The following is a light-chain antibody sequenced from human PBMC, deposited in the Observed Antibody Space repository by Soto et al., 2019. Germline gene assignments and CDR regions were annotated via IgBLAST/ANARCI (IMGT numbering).Light chain of an antibody. CDR3: GADHGSGNNFVLV. CDR1: SGYSNYK. Sequence: HLVLTQPPSASASLGASVTLTCTLSSGYSNYKVDWYQQRPGKGPRFVMRVGTGGIVGSKGDGIPDRFSVLGSGLNRYLTIKNIQEEDESDYHCGADHGSGNNFVLVFGGGTKVTVL. CDR2: VGTGGIVG. J-gene: IGLJ2*01. V-gene: IGLV9-49*01.